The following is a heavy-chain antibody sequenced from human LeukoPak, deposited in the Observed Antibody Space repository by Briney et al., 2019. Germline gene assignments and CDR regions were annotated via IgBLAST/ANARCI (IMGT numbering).Heavy chain of an antibody. V-gene: IGHV1-2*02. CDR1: GYTFTGYY. Sequence: ASVKVSCKASGYTFTGYYMHWVRQAPGQGLEWMGWINPNSGGTNYAQKLQGRVTMTTDTSTSTAYMELRSLRSGDTAVYYCARSGWYGWAKYNWLDPWGQGTLVTVSS. J-gene: IGHJ5*02. D-gene: IGHD6-19*01. CDR2: INPNSGGT. CDR3: ARSGWYGWAKYNWLDP.